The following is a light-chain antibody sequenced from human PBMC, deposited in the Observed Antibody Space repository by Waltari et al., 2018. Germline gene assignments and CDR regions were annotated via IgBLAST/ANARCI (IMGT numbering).Light chain of an antibody. CDR3: QQHSNWLT. CDR1: QSVSSY. J-gene: IGKJ4*01. V-gene: IGKV3-11*01. Sequence: EIVLTQSPVTLSLSPGERATLSCRASQSVSSYIVWYQQKPGQAPSLLIYDESNRATGIPARFSGSGSGTDFTLTISSLEPEDFAVYYCQQHSNWLTFGGGTKVEIK. CDR2: DES.